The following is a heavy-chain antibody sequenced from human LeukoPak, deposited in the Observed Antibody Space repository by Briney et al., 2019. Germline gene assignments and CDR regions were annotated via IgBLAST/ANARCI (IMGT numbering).Heavy chain of an antibody. J-gene: IGHJ4*02. V-gene: IGHV3-30*18. Sequence: PGGSLRLSCAASGFTFSSYGMPWVRQAPGKGLEWVAVISYDGSNKYYADSVKGRFTISRDNSKNTLYLQMNSLRAEDTAVYYCAKDSSSFAPYYFDYWGQGTLVTVSS. CDR1: GFTFSSYG. CDR2: ISYDGSNK. CDR3: AKDSSSFAPYYFDY. D-gene: IGHD6-6*01.